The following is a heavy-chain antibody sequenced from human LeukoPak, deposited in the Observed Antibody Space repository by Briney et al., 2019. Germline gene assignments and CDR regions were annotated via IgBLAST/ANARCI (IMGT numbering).Heavy chain of an antibody. CDR1: GFSFSKYW. V-gene: IGHV3-74*01. CDR2: INGDGSMT. CDR3: VRGVWSDY. Sequence: PGGSLRLSCAASGFSFSKYWMNWVRQAPGKGLVGVSRINGDGSMTGYADSVKGRFTMSRNNPNNTLCLQMNSLRAEDTGLDYCVRGVWSDYWGQGTLVTVSS. D-gene: IGHD6-19*01. J-gene: IGHJ4*02.